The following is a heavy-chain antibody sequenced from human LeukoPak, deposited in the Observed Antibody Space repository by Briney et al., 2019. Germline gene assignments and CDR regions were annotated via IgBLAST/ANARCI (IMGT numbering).Heavy chain of an antibody. Sequence: SVKVSCKASGGTFSSYAISWVRQAPGQGLEWMGRIIPILGIASYAQKFQGRVTITADKSTSTAYMELSSLRSEDTAVYYCARVGDIVATILYYWGQGTLVTVSS. D-gene: IGHD5-12*01. CDR3: ARVGDIVATILYY. V-gene: IGHV1-69*04. J-gene: IGHJ4*02. CDR1: GGTFSSYA. CDR2: IIPILGIA.